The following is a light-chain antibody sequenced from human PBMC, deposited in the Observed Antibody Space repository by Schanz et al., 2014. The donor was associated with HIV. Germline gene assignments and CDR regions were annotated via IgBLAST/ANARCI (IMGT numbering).Light chain of an antibody. CDR3: SSYTSSTHVL. V-gene: IGLV2-8*01. CDR1: SSDVGGYNY. J-gene: IGLJ2*01. CDR2: DFS. Sequence: QSALTQPPSASGSPGQSVTISCTGTSSDVGGYNYVSWYQQHPGKAPKLMIYDFSDRPSGISSRFSGSKSGNTASLTISALQAEDEADYYCSSYTSSTHVLFGGGTKLTVL.